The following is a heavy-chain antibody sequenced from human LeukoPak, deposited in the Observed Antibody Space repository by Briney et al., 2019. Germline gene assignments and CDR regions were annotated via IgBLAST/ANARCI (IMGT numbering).Heavy chain of an antibody. CDR1: GFTFSDYY. V-gene: IGHV3-11*06. Sequence: GGSLRLSCAASGFTFSDYYMSWIRKAPGKGLEWVSYISSSSSYTNYADSVKGRFTISRDNAKNSLYLQMNSLRAEDTAVYYCARVGYYDFWSGPGQLDYWGQGTLVTVSS. J-gene: IGHJ4*02. CDR3: ARVGYYDFWSGPGQLDY. D-gene: IGHD3-3*01. CDR2: ISSSSSYT.